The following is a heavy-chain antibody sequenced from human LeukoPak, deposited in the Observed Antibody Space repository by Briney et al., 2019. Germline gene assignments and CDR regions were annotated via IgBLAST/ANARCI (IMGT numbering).Heavy chain of an antibody. Sequence: GGSLRLSCAASGFTFSSYWMTWVRQAPGRGLEWVANIKRDGSDTHYLDSLKGRFTISRDNAKSSLSLQMNSLRAEDTAVYYCARDSSYCSGGVCFDVFDIWGQGTMVVVSS. CDR1: GFTFSSYW. J-gene: IGHJ3*02. CDR3: ARDSSYCSGGVCFDVFDI. D-gene: IGHD2-8*02. V-gene: IGHV3-7*01. CDR2: IKRDGSDT.